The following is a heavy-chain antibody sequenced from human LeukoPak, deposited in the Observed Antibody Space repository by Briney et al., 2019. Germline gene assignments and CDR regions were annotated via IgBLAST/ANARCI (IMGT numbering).Heavy chain of an antibody. V-gene: IGHV3-21*01. CDR1: GFTYSIYE. D-gene: IGHD5-24*01. Sequence: SGGSLRLSCAASGFTYSIYEMNGLRQARGRGLEGLSSISSSSIYIYYAVSVKGRFTISRDNAKHSLYAQMKRQSGEDTVVLHCARPTSGNKGGYNWRFDYWGQGTLVTVSS. CDR3: ARPTSGNKGGYNWRFDY. J-gene: IGHJ4*02. CDR2: ISSSSIYI.